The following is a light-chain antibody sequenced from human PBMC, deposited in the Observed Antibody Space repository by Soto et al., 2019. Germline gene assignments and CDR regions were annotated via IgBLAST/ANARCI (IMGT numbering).Light chain of an antibody. CDR2: WAS. Sequence: DIVMTQSPDSLAVSLGERATINCKSSQSVLYSSNNKNYLAWYQQKPRQPPKLLIYWASTRESGVPDRFSGSGSGTDFTLTISSLQAEDVAVYYCQEYYDTHMMFGQGTKVEIK. V-gene: IGKV4-1*01. J-gene: IGKJ1*01. CDR1: QSVLYSSNNKNY. CDR3: QEYYDTHMM.